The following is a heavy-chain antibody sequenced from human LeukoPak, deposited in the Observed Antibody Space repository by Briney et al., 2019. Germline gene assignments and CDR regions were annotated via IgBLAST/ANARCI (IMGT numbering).Heavy chain of an antibody. CDR3: ARDGPTSVL. V-gene: IGHV4-31*03. Sequence: SSETLSLTCTVSGASISSGGYYWSWIRQQPGKGLEWIGYSHYSGTSYYSTSLKSRIAISIDTSKNQSSLKLSSVTAADTAVYYCARDGPTSVLWGQGTLVTVSS. CDR2: SHYSGTS. J-gene: IGHJ4*02. D-gene: IGHD1-1*01. CDR1: GASISSGGYY.